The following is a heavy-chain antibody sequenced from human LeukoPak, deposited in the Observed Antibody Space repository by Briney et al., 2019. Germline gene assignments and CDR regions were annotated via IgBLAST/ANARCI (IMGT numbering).Heavy chain of an antibody. CDR1: GNTFTGNF. J-gene: IGHJ5*02. Sequence: ASVKVSCKASGNTFTGNFMHWLRQAPGQGLEWMGWINPNTGETNYAQNFQDRVTMTRETSHTTVYIDLSRLTSGDTAVYYCARGRIIAVPGTDWFDPWGQGTLVTVSS. V-gene: IGHV1-2*02. D-gene: IGHD6-19*01. CDR3: ARGRIIAVPGTDWFDP. CDR2: INPNTGET.